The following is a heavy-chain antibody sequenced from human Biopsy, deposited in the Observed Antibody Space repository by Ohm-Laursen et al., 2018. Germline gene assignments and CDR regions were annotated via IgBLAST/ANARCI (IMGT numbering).Heavy chain of an antibody. Sequence: SSVKVSCKASGYTFTDSYMHWVRQAPGQGLEWMGWINPNSGGTNYAQKFQGRVTMTRDTSMSTAYMELNRLRSDDTAVYYCATNIRGGELEPWKGHYYGMDVWGQGTSVTVSS. V-gene: IGHV1-2*02. D-gene: IGHD1-1*01. J-gene: IGHJ6*02. CDR1: GYTFTDSY. CDR3: ATNIRGGELEPWKGHYYGMDV. CDR2: INPNSGGT.